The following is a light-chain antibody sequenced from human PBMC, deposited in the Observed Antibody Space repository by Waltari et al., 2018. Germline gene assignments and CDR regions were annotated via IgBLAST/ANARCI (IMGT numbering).Light chain of an antibody. J-gene: IGKJ4*01. Sequence: AIQLTQSPSSLSASVGDKVTITCRASQDISSALAWYQLRPGKAPKFLIYDAYILESGVPSRFRGSGSGTDFTLTISSLQPDDFGTYFCQQFNSFPLTFGGGTKVEMK. CDR1: QDISSA. V-gene: IGKV1-13*02. CDR3: QQFNSFPLT. CDR2: DAY.